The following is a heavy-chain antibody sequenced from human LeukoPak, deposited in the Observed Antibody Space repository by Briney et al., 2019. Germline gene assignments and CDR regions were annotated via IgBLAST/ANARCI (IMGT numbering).Heavy chain of an antibody. CDR3: SNGIYDNSY. Sequence: GGSLRLSCATSGFTFTRYWMAWIRQSPRKGLEWVANIKQDGSQQHYLDSVEGRFTVSRDNAKTSLYLQMNNLRAEDTAVYFCSNGIYDNSYWGQGTLVTVSS. J-gene: IGHJ4*02. CDR2: IKQDGSQQ. V-gene: IGHV3-7*01. CDR1: GFTFTRYW. D-gene: IGHD2-8*01.